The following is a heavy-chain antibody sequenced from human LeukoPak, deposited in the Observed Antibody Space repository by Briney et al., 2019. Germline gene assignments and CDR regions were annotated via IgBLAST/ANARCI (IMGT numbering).Heavy chain of an antibody. CDR1: GGSISRSNW. Sequence: KTSETLSLACAVSGGSISRSNWWRWIRQPPGKGLEWIGEINHGGITNYNPSLKSRVTISVDTSKNQFSLKLSSVTAADTAVYYCASSNNEIAAAGAYFDYWGQGTLVTVSS. D-gene: IGHD6-13*01. V-gene: IGHV4-4*02. CDR3: ASSNNEIAAAGAYFDY. CDR2: INHGGIT. J-gene: IGHJ4*02.